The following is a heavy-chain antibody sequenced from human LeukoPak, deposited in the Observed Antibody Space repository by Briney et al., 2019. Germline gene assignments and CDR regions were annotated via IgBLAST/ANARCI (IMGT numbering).Heavy chain of an antibody. V-gene: IGHV4-59*01. Sequence: SETLSLTCTVSGGSISSFYWSWIRQPPGKGLEWIGYIYYSGSTNYNPSLKSRVTISVDTSKNQFSLRLTSVTAADTAVYYCARGFDSKSTYFDYWGQGTLVTVSS. CDR3: ARGFDSKSTYFDY. D-gene: IGHD5-12*01. CDR1: GGSISSFY. CDR2: IYYSGST. J-gene: IGHJ4*02.